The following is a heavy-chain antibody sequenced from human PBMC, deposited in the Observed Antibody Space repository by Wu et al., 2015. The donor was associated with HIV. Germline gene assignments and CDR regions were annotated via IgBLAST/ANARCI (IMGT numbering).Heavy chain of an antibody. CDR2: IIPMLNIT. CDR3: ASPLPPYCRGYNCLDAFDI. J-gene: IGHJ3*02. Sequence: QVQLVQSGAEVKKPGSSVRVSCKASGGAFINYAITWVRQAFGQGLDWMGRIIPMLNITQYAREFQGRITITADESTSTAYLELNSLRSDDTAVYYCASPLPPYCRGYNCLDAFDIWGQGTTVTVSS. CDR1: GGAFINYA. V-gene: IGHV1-69*02. D-gene: IGHD2-15*01.